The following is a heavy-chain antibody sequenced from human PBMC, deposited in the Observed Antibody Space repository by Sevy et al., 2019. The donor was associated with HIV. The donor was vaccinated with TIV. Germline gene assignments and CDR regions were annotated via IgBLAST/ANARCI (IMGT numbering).Heavy chain of an antibody. CDR1: GFSFSTHA. Sequence: GGSLRLSCAASGFSFSTHAMHWVRQAPGKELEWVAVISFDGSDKYYSDSVKGRFTISRDDSKNTLLLQMSSLRAEETAVYYCARDAGYSTAWYPGHWGQGTLVTVSS. J-gene: IGHJ4*02. CDR2: ISFDGSDK. D-gene: IGHD6-19*01. CDR3: ARDAGYSTAWYPGH. V-gene: IGHV3-30*03.